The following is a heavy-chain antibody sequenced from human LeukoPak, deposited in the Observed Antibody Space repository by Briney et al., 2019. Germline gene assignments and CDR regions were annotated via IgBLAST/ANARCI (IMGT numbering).Heavy chain of an antibody. D-gene: IGHD6-13*01. J-gene: IGHJ4*02. CDR3: AREPIAAVGPDY. CDR2: IWSDGSNK. CDR1: GFTFSTYG. V-gene: IGHV3-33*01. Sequence: PGGSLRLSCAASGFTFSTYGMHWVRQAPGKGLEWVAVIWSDGSNKYYADSVKGRFTISRDNSKNTLYLQMNSLRAEDTAVYFCAREPIAAVGPDYWGQGTLVTVSS.